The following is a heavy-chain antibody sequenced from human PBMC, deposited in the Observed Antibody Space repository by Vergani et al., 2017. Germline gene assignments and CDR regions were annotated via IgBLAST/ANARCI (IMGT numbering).Heavy chain of an antibody. CDR1: GYSISSGYS. V-gene: IGHV4-38-2*02. J-gene: IGHJ5*02. CDR3: TRAHGDGFDL. D-gene: IGHD7-27*01. CDR2: MYTSGDI. Sequence: QVQLQESGPGLVKPSETLSLTCTVSGYSISSGYSWGWIRQPAGKGLEWIGLMYTSGDIKYNASLKGRVTLSLDTSNNQFSLRLSSLTAADTAVYFCTRAHGDGFDLWGPGILVIVSS.